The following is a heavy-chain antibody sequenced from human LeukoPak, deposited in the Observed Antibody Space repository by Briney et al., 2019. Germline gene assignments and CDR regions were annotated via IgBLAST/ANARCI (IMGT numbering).Heavy chain of an antibody. D-gene: IGHD3-16*01. V-gene: IGHV4-4*07. CDR2: IYTSGST. Sequence: SETLSLTCTVSGGSISSYYWSWTRQPTGKGLEWIGRIYTSGSTNYNPSLKSRVTMSVDTSKNQFSLKLSSVTAADTAVYYCARLWGEPRPFDIWGQGTMVTVSS. CDR1: GGSISSYY. CDR3: ARLWGEPRPFDI. J-gene: IGHJ3*02.